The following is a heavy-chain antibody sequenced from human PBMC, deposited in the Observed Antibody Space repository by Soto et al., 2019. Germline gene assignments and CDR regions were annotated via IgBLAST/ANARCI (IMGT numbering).Heavy chain of an antibody. V-gene: IGHV3-20*01. CDR2: INWNGGDT. D-gene: IGHD1-7*01. CDR3: ARESRITGTTLFWFDP. CDR1: GFIFEDYG. Sequence: GGSLRLSCDASGFIFEDYGMNWVRQTPDKGLEWVSCINWNGGDTRYGDSVKGRFTISRDNAKNFLYLQMNSLRAEDTALYHCARESRITGTTLFWFDPWGQGTLVTVSS. J-gene: IGHJ5*02.